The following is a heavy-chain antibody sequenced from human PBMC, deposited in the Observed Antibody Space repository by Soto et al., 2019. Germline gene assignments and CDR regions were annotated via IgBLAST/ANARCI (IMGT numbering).Heavy chain of an antibody. V-gene: IGHV3-15*01. CDR1: GFTFSNAW. Sequence: EVQLVESGGGLVKPGGSLRLSCAASGFTFSNAWMSWVRQAPGKGLEWVGRIKSKTDGGTTDYAAPVKGRFTISRDDSKNTLYLQMNSLKTEDTAVYYCTTELYYDFWSGYFPFDPWGQGTLVTVSS. D-gene: IGHD3-3*01. J-gene: IGHJ5*02. CDR3: TTELYYDFWSGYFPFDP. CDR2: IKSKTDGGTT.